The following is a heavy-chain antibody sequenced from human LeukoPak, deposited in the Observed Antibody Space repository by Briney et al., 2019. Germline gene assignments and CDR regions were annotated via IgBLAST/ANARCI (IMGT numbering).Heavy chain of an antibody. V-gene: IGHV3-21*01. Sequence: TGGSLRLPCAASGFTFSAYNMNWVRRTPGKGLEWVSSITTSSSYMFYADSVRGRFTISRDNAENSLYLQMNSLRDEDTAVYYCARDPYSGGYGAYYYYYMDVWGKGTTVTVSS. CDR3: ARDPYSGGYGAYYYYYMDV. D-gene: IGHD6-19*01. J-gene: IGHJ6*03. CDR1: GFTFSAYN. CDR2: ITTSSSYM.